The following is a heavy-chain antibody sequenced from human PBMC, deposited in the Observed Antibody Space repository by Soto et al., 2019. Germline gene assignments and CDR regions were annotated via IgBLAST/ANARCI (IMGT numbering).Heavy chain of an antibody. J-gene: IGHJ4*02. Sequence: QVQLQESGPGLVKPSETLSLTCTVSGGSMSSYYWSWIRQPPGKGLEWIGYIYYSGSTNYNPSLKSRVTIPVDTSKNQFSLKLSSVTAADTAVYYCAGRASRYYYDSSGYFDYWGQGTLVTVSS. D-gene: IGHD3-22*01. CDR2: IYYSGST. CDR1: GGSMSSYY. V-gene: IGHV4-59*01. CDR3: AGRASRYYYDSSGYFDY.